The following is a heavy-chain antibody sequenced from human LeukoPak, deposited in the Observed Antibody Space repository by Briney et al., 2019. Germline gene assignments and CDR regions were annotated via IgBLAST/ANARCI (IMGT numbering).Heavy chain of an antibody. CDR2: INTSGST. Sequence: SETLSLPCTVSGGSISSYYWTWIRQSAGKGLEWIGRINTSGSTNYNPSLRSRVTMSVNTSKNQFSLNLTSVTAADTAVYACARGGGDPRWLDPWGQGTLVTVSS. D-gene: IGHD6-25*01. V-gene: IGHV4-4*07. CDR3: ARGGGDPRWLDP. J-gene: IGHJ5*02. CDR1: GGSISSYY.